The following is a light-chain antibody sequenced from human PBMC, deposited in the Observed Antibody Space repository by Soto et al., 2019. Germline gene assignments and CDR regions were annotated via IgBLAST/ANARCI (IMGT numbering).Light chain of an antibody. V-gene: IGKV3D-20*01. Sequence: PGEIPPANCVASQRVSGGFLAWYQQKPGLAPRLILYDTSFRATGIPDRFRGSGSGTDFTLTISSLEPEDFAVYYCQCYDNAPLLTFGQGTRLEIK. CDR1: QRVSGGF. CDR2: DTS. J-gene: IGKJ5*01. CDR3: QCYDNAPLLT.